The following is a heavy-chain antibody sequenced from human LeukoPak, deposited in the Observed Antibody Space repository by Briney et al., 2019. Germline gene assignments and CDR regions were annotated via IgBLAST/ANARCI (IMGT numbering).Heavy chain of an antibody. CDR3: ARLAGWGFPTYYYYYYMDV. CDR2: MNPNSGNT. D-gene: IGHD3-16*01. J-gene: IGHJ6*03. Sequence: ASVKVSCKASGYTFTSYDINWVRQATGQGLEWMGWMNPNSGNTGYAQKFQGRVTITRNTSISTAYMELSSLRSEDTAVYYCARLAGWGFPTYYYYYYMDVWGKGTTVTISS. V-gene: IGHV1-8*03. CDR1: GYTFTSYD.